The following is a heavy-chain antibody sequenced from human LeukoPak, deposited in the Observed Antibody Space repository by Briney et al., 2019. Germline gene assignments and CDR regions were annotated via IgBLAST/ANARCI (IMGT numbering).Heavy chain of an antibody. D-gene: IGHD3-10*02. CDR1: GFTFSSNE. Sequence: SLTLSCAASGFTFSSNEMNWVRQAQGKGMGWVSYISSSGSTIYYTDSVRGRFTIVRDNDKNLLYLQMNSMRAEETAVYYCGELSITMIGGVWGKGTTVTISS. CDR3: GELSITMIGGV. CDR2: ISSSGSTI. J-gene: IGHJ6*04. V-gene: IGHV3-48*03.